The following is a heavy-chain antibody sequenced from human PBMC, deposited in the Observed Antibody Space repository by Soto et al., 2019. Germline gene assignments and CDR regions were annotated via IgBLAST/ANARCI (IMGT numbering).Heavy chain of an antibody. CDR3: ARRYGSCFDY. CDR1: GGSISSGDYY. Sequence: SETLSLTCTVSGGSISSGDYYWSWIRQPPGKGLEWIGYIYYSATTYYNPSLKSRLTISIDTSKNQFSLKLNSVTAADTAMYYCARRYGSCFDYWGQGTLVTVSS. V-gene: IGHV4-30-4*01. CDR2: IYYSATT. D-gene: IGHD5-18*01. J-gene: IGHJ4*02.